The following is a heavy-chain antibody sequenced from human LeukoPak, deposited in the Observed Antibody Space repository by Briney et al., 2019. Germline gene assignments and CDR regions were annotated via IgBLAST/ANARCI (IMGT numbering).Heavy chain of an antibody. J-gene: IGHJ3*02. CDR2: VNPNTGDT. CDR3: AITVVANAFDN. CDR1: GYTITYYH. D-gene: IGHD4-23*01. V-gene: IGHV1-2*06. Sequence: ASVKVSCKASGYTITYYHIHWLRQAPGQGLEWMGRVNPNTGDTNYAQKGQGRGTMTSDKCIITAYMDLSGLRSDDTALYYCAITVVANAFDNWGQGTMITVSS.